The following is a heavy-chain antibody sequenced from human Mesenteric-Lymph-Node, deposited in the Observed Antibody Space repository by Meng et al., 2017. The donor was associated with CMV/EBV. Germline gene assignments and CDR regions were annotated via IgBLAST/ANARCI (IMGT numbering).Heavy chain of an antibody. CDR2: INPDNGGT. J-gene: IGHJ5*02. Sequence: KASGYTFAGYYIHWVRQAPGQGLEWMGWINPDNGGTSYAQSFQGRVTMTRDTSITTAYMELSGLRSDDTAVFYCARLNGGNSGDWFDPWGQGTLVTVSS. D-gene: IGHD4-23*01. CDR3: ARLNGGNSGDWFDP. V-gene: IGHV1-2*02. CDR1: GYTFAGYY.